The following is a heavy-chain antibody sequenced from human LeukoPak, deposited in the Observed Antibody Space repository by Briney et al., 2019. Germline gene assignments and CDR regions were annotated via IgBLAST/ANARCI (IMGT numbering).Heavy chain of an antibody. CDR2: INPNSGGT. CDR3: ARTLSPYCSSTSCFSFDY. J-gene: IGHJ4*02. CDR1: GYTFTGYY. D-gene: IGHD2-2*01. V-gene: IGHV1-2*02. Sequence: ASVKVSCKASGYTFTGYYIHWVRQAPGQGLEWMGWINPNSGGTNYAQKFQGRVTMTRDTSISTAYMELSRLRSEDTAVYYCARTLSPYCSSTSCFSFDYWGQGTLVTVSS.